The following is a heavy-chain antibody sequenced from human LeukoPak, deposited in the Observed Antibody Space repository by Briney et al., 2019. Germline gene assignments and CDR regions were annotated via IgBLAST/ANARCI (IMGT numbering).Heavy chain of an antibody. D-gene: IGHD2-15*01. J-gene: IGHJ4*02. CDR2: SGSTI. V-gene: IGHV3-11*01. Sequence: SGSTIYYADSVKGRFTISRDNAKNSLYLQMSSLRAEDTAVYYCARVHCSGGSCYPGEVIDYWGQGALVTVSS. CDR3: ARVHCSGGSCYPGEVIDY.